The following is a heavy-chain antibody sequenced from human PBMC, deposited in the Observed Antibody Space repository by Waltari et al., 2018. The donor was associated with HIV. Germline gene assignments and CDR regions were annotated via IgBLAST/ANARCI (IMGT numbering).Heavy chain of an antibody. D-gene: IGHD6-13*01. V-gene: IGHV4-34*01. CDR1: GGSFSGYY. CDR2: SNHSGST. CDR3: ARGSRGAYSSSWYRFDY. Sequence: QVQLQQWGAGLLKPSETLSLTCAVYGGSFSGYYWSWIRQPPGKGPEWIGESNHSGSTNYNPSLKSRVTISVDTSKNQFSLKLSAVTAADTAVYYCARGSRGAYSSSWYRFDYWGQGTLVTVSS. J-gene: IGHJ4*02.